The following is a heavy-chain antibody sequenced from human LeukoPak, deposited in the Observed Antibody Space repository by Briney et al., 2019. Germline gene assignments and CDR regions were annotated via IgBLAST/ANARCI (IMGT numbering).Heavy chain of an antibody. D-gene: IGHD6-6*01. J-gene: IGHJ6*03. V-gene: IGHV3-21*01. Sequence: GGSLRLSCAASGFTFSSYSMNWVRQAPGKGLEWVSSISSSSSYIYYADSVKGRFTISRDNAKNSLYLQMNSLRAEDTAVYYCAGEQLVQGYYMDVWGKGTTVTVSS. CDR1: GFTFSSYS. CDR3: AGEQLVQGYYMDV. CDR2: ISSSSSYI.